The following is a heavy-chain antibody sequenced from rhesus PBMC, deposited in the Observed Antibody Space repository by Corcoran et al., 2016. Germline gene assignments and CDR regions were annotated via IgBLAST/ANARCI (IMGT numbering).Heavy chain of an antibody. V-gene: IGHV4-169*01. CDR3: ARMSCSYFDAFDF. Sequence: QLQLQEWGPGLVKPSETMSVTCAVSGGAISSSYWRWISQAPGKGLEWIEYIYGSSSSTNYNPTLKCRVTLSVDTSKNQLSLKLSSVTTADTAVYYCARMSCSYFDAFDFWGQGLRVTVSS. CDR2: IYGSSSST. D-gene: IGHD3-16*01. J-gene: IGHJ3*01. CDR1: GGAISSSY.